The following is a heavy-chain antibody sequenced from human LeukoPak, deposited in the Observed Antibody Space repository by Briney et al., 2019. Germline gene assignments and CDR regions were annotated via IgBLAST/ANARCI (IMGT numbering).Heavy chain of an antibody. V-gene: IGHV3-21*01. Sequence: AGGCLRLSCAASGFTFSSYSMNWVRQAPGNGLEWVSSISSSSSYIYYADSVKGRFTISRDSAKNSLYLQMNSLRAEDTAVYYCARALGEVGARKVIWGQETLVTVSS. D-gene: IGHD1-26*01. CDR1: GFTFSSYS. J-gene: IGHJ4*02. CDR3: ARALGEVGARKVI. CDR2: ISSSSSYI.